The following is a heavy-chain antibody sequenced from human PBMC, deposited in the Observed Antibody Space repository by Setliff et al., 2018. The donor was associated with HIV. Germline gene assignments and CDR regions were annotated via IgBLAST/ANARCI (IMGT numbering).Heavy chain of an antibody. D-gene: IGHD2-21*01. CDR3: ARRDGRSMNAFQI. CDR1: DHTFTTYW. J-gene: IGHJ3*01. V-gene: IGHV5-51*01. Sequence: PGESLKISCKALDHTFTTYWIAWVRQMPGEGLEWMGIIYPDDSDIRYNPSFQNQITISADKSIATAYLQLNNLKASDTATYYCARRDGRSMNAFQIWGPGTMVTVSS. CDR2: IYPDDSDI.